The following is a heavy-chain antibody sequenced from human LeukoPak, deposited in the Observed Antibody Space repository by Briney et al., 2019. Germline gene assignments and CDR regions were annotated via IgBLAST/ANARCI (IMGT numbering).Heavy chain of an antibody. V-gene: IGHV3-30*04. D-gene: IGHD5-18*01. Sequence: GGSLRLSCAASGFTFTSNAIHWVRQAPGKGLEWVASISFDGNNKYYADSVKGRFTISRNNSKNTLYLKMNSLRTEDTAVYYCARDPKGGYSYGWGAFDIWGHGTMVTVSS. J-gene: IGHJ3*02. CDR2: ISFDGNNK. CDR3: ARDPKGGYSYGWGAFDI. CDR1: GFTFTSNA.